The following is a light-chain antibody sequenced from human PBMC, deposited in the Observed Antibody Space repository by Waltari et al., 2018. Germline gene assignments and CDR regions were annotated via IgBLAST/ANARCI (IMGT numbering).Light chain of an antibody. V-gene: IGLV2-11*01. CDR2: DVS. CDR3: CSFAGSYTLGV. J-gene: IGLJ3*02. Sequence: QSALTQPRSVSGSPGQSVTISCTGTSSDVGCYNYVSWYQHHPGKAPKLMIYDVSKWPSGVPDRFSGSKSGNTASLTISGLQAEDEADYYCCSFAGSYTLGVFGGGTKLTVL. CDR1: SSDVGCYNY.